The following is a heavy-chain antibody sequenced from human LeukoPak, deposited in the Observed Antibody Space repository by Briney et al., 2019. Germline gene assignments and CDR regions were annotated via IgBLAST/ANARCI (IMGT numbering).Heavy chain of an antibody. CDR2: IRYDGSNK. CDR3: AKDLYYDILTGYYYDAFDI. V-gene: IGHV3-30*02. Sequence: GGSLRLSCAASGFTFSSYGMHWVRQAPGKGLEWVAFIRYDGSNKYYADSVKGRLTISRDNSKNTLYLQMNSLRAEDTAVYYCAKDLYYDILTGYYYDAFDIWGQGTMVTVSS. D-gene: IGHD3-9*01. J-gene: IGHJ3*02. CDR1: GFTFSSYG.